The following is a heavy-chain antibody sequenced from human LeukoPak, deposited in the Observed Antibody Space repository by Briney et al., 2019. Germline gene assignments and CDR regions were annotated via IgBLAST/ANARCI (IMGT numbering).Heavy chain of an antibody. CDR3: AKIAVTGYYGMDV. Sequence: GRSLRLSCAASGFTFSSYGMHWVRQAPGKGLEWVAVISYDGSNKYYADSVKGRFTISRDNSKNTLYLQMNSLRAEDTAVYYCAKIAVTGYYGMDVWGQGTTVTVSS. D-gene: IGHD4-17*01. V-gene: IGHV3-30*18. CDR1: GFTFSSYG. CDR2: ISYDGSNK. J-gene: IGHJ6*02.